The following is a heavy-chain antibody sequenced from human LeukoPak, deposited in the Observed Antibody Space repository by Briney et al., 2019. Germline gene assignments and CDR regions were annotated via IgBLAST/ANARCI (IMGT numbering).Heavy chain of an antibody. V-gene: IGHV3-23*01. CDR2: ISGSGGST. D-gene: IGHD2-15*01. CDR3: ARLAVVAATARYYYGMDV. CDR1: GFTFSSYA. Sequence: GGSLRLSCAASGFTFSSYAMSWVRQAPGKGLEWVSAISGSGGSTYYADSVRGRFTISRDNSKNTLYLQMNSLRAEDTAVYYCARLAVVAATARYYYGMDVWGKGTTVTVSS. J-gene: IGHJ6*04.